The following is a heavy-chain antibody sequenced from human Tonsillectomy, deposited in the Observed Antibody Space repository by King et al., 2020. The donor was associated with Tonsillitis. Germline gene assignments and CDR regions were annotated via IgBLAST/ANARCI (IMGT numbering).Heavy chain of an antibody. CDR2: IYYSGST. J-gene: IGHJ4*02. CDR1: GGSISSSSYY. V-gene: IGHV4-39*01. Sequence: PLQESGPGLVKPSETLSLTCTVSGGSISSSSYYWGWIRQPPGKGLEWIGSIYYSGSTYYNPSLKSRVTISVDTSKNQFSLKLSSVTAADTAVYYCARQHSSGWYFAYWGQGTLVTVSS. CDR3: ARQHSSGWYFAY. D-gene: IGHD6-19*01.